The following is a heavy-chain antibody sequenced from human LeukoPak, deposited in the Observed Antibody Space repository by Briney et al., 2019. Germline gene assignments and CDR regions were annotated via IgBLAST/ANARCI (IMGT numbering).Heavy chain of an antibody. Sequence: SVKVSCKASGGTFSSYAISWVRQAPGQGLEWMGGIIPIFGTANYAQKFQGRVTITADESTSTAYVELSSLRSEDTAVYYCARDYGSGTLLYNWFDPWGQGTLVTVSS. V-gene: IGHV1-69*01. CDR2: IIPIFGTA. D-gene: IGHD3-10*01. J-gene: IGHJ5*02. CDR3: ARDYGSGTLLYNWFDP. CDR1: GGTFSSYA.